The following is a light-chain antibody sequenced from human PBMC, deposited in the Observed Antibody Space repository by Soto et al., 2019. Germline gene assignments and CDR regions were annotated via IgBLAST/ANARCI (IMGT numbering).Light chain of an antibody. CDR1: SSDVGGYNY. V-gene: IGLV2-8*01. J-gene: IGLJ2*01. CDR2: EVS. Sequence: VLTQPPSASGSPGQSVTISCTGTSSDVGGYNYVSWCQQHPGKAPKLMIYEVSKRPSGVPGRFSASKSGNTASLTVSGLQAEDEADYYCSSYGGNNNLVFGGGTKVTVL. CDR3: SSYGGNNNLV.